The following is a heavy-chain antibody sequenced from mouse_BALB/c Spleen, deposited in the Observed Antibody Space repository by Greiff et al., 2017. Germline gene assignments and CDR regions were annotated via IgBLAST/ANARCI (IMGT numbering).Heavy chain of an antibody. D-gene: IGHD2-14*01. CDR3: ARPYYRYDGAMDY. J-gene: IGHJ4*01. V-gene: IGHV2-2*02. CDR1: GFSLTSYG. CDR2: IWSGGST. Sequence: VQLVESGPGLVQPSQSLSITCTVSGFSLTSYGVHWVRQSPGKGLEWLGVIWSGGSTDYNAAFISRLSISKDNSKSQVFFKMNSLQANDTAIYYCARPYYRYDGAMDYWGQGTSVTVSS.